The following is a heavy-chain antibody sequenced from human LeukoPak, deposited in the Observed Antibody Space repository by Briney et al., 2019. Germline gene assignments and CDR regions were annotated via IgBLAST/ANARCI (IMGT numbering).Heavy chain of an antibody. D-gene: IGHD6-13*01. V-gene: IGHV4-4*02. CDR1: GGSISSNNW. CDR3: VKAAPGTDNWFDP. Sequence: SGTLSLTCAVSGGSISSNNWWSWVRQPPGKGLEWIGEIYHSGSTNYNPSLKSRVTISVDKSKNEFSLKLNSVTAADTAVYYCVKAAPGTDNWFDPWGQGTLVTVSS. J-gene: IGHJ5*02. CDR2: IYHSGST.